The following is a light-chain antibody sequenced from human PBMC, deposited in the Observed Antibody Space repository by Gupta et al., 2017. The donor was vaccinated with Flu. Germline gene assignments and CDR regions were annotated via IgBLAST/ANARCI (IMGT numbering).Light chain of an antibody. CDR3: QQAYSFPFT. J-gene: IGKJ4*02. CDR2: PAS. Sequence: DIQMTQSPSSVSASVGDRVTVTCRASQVIYSQLGWYQQKPGKAPKLLMYPASTLQGGVPSRFSGSGSGTDYTLTITSLQPEDVATYYCQQAYSFPFTFGGGSKVEIK. V-gene: IGKV1-12*01. CDR1: QVIYSQ.